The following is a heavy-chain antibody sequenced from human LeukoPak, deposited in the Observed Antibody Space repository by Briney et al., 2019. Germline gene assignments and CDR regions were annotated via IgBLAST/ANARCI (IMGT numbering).Heavy chain of an antibody. J-gene: IGHJ4*02. Sequence: PSETLSLTCTVSGGSISSYYWTWIRQPPGKGLEWIGYIYHRGSANYNPSLKSRVTISVDTSKNQFSLTLSSVTAADTAVYYCARGGIAVAGDVDYWGQGTLVTVSS. CDR1: GGSISSYY. V-gene: IGHV4-59*01. D-gene: IGHD6-19*01. CDR3: ARGGIAVAGDVDY. CDR2: IYHRGSA.